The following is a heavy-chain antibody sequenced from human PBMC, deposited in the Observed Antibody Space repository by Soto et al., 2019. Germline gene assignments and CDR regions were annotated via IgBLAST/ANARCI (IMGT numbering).Heavy chain of an antibody. CDR3: ARGYSYGSVGDWFDP. J-gene: IGHJ5*02. CDR1: GFTFIGSS. Sequence: SVKVSCKASGFTFIGSSVQWVRQARGQRLEWIGWIVVGSGSTNYAQKFQERVTITRDMSTSTAYMELRTLRSEDTAVYYCARGYSYGSVGDWFDPWGQGTLVTVSS. CDR2: IVVGSGST. V-gene: IGHV1-58*01. D-gene: IGHD5-18*01.